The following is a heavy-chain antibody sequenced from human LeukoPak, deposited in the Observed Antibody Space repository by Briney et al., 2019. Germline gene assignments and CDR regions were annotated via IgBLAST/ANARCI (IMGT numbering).Heavy chain of an antibody. J-gene: IGHJ4*02. Sequence: PGGSLRLSCAASGFTFSSYGMNWVRQAPGKGLEWVSYISSSRSIIYYADSVKGRFTISRDNAKNSLYLQMNSLRAEDTAVYYCARGRIVAGVRYWGQGTLVTVYS. CDR3: ARGRIVAGVRY. CDR2: ISSSRSII. CDR1: GFTFSSYG. V-gene: IGHV3-48*04. D-gene: IGHD3-22*01.